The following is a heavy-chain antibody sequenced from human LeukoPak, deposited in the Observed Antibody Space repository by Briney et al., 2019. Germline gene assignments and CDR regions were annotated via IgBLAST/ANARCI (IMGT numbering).Heavy chain of an antibody. V-gene: IGHV3-23*01. CDR3: AKHQWRDLLLFGEGYYFHY. CDR2: VSGNGDST. J-gene: IGHJ4*02. D-gene: IGHD3-10*02. CDR1: GFIFSNYA. Sequence: GRSLRLSCAASGFIFSNYAMSWVRQAPGKGLEWVSGVSGNGDSTYYSDSVKGRFTISRDNSKSSLYLQMNSLRAEDTAVYYCAKHQWRDLLLFGEGYYFHYWGQGTLVTVSS.